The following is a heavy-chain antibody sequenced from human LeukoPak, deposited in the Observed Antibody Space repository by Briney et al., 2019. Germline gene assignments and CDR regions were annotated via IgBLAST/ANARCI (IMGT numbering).Heavy chain of an antibody. Sequence: GGSLRLSCAASGFTFTDHGMHWVRQAPGKGLEWVAFIRYDGTNKYYADSVKGRFTISRDNSKNTLYLQMNSLRAEDTAVYYCAKNMDTTMVYAVYWGKGTLVTVSS. CDR2: IRYDGTNK. J-gene: IGHJ4*02. D-gene: IGHD2-8*01. CDR1: GFTFTDHG. V-gene: IGHV3-30*02. CDR3: AKNMDTTMVYAVY.